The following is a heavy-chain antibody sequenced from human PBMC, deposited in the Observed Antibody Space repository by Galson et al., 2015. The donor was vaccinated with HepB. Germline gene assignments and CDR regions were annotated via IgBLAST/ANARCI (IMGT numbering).Heavy chain of an antibody. CDR1: GFTSSSYG. V-gene: IGHV3-30*18. Sequence: SLRLSCAASGFTSSSYGMHWVRQAPGKGLEWVAVISYDGSNKYYADSVKGRFTISRDNSKNTLYLQMNSLRAEDTAVYYCAKDGGSYSDYWGQGTLVTVSS. CDR3: AKDGGSYSDY. D-gene: IGHD1-26*01. CDR2: ISYDGSNK. J-gene: IGHJ4*02.